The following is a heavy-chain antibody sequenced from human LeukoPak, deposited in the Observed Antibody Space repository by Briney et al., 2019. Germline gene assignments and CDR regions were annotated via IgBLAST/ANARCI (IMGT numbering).Heavy chain of an antibody. D-gene: IGHD2-15*01. CDR1: GYTFTSYG. Sequence: GASVKVSCKASGYTFTSYGISWVRQAPGQGLEWMGWINPNSGGTNYAQKVKGRVTMTRDTSISTAYMELSRLRSDDTAVYYCAGCSGGSCYADAFEIWGQGTMVIVSS. J-gene: IGHJ3*02. CDR2: INPNSGGT. V-gene: IGHV1-2*02. CDR3: AGCSGGSCYADAFEI.